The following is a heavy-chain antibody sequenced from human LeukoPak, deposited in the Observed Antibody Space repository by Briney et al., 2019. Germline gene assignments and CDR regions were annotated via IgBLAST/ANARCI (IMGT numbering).Heavy chain of an antibody. Sequence: ASVKVSCKASGYTFTGYYMHWVRQAPGQGLEWMGWINPNSGGTNYAQKFQGRVTMTRDTSISTAYMELSRLRSDDTAVYYCASEAGIAGAGEVHHHIADYWGQGTLVTVSS. CDR2: INPNSGGT. CDR1: GYTFTGYY. D-gene: IGHD6-19*01. CDR3: ASEAGIAGAGEVHHHIADY. J-gene: IGHJ4*01. V-gene: IGHV1-2*02.